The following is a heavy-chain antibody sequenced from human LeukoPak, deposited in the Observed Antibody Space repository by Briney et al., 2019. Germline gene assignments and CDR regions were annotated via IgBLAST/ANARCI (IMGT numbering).Heavy chain of an antibody. CDR1: GFTFDDYA. CDR3: ARDSWAGSNWIYYYHMDV. D-gene: IGHD4-11*01. V-gene: IGHV3-9*01. J-gene: IGHJ6*02. CDR2: INWSSGYI. Sequence: GGSLRLSCAASGFTFDDYAMHWVRQAPGKGLEWGAGINWSSGYIGYADSVKGRFTVSRDNAKNSLYLQMNSLRPEDTALYYCARDSWAGSNWIYYYHMDVWGQGTTVIVSS.